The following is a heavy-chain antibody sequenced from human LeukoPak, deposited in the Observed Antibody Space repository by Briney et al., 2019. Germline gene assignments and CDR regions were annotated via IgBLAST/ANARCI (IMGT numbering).Heavy chain of an antibody. CDR3: ARGKEPVAGSLSHFDY. J-gene: IGHJ4*02. D-gene: IGHD6-19*01. V-gene: IGHV3-21*01. CDR2: ISGSGGTT. Sequence: MPGGSLRLSCAASGFTFSSYGMSWVRQAPGKGLEWVSTISGSGGTTDYADSLKGRFTISRDNAKNSLYLQMNSLRAEDTAVYYCARGKEPVAGSLSHFDYWGQGTLVTVSS. CDR1: GFTFSSYG.